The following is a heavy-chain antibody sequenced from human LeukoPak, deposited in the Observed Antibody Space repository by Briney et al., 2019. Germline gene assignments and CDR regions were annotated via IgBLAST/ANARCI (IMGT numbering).Heavy chain of an antibody. D-gene: IGHD4-17*01. CDR3: AKLISYGEDFDP. Sequence: PGGSLRLSCAASGFTFSSYAMSWVRQAPGKGLGWVSAISGSGGSTYYADSVKGRFTISRDNSKNTLYLQMNSLRAEDTAVYYCAKLISYGEDFDPWGQGTLVTVSS. V-gene: IGHV3-23*01. CDR2: ISGSGGST. CDR1: GFTFSSYA. J-gene: IGHJ5*02.